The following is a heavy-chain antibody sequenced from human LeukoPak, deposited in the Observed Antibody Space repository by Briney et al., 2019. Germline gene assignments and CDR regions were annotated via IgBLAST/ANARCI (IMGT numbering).Heavy chain of an antibody. CDR2: MNPNSGNT. V-gene: IGHV1-8*01. J-gene: IGHJ4*02. D-gene: IGHD2-15*01. Sequence: ASVKVSRKASGFTFTSHDYNWVRQATGQGLEWMGWMNPNSGNTGYAQKFQGRVTMTEDTSTDTAYMELSSLRSEDTAVYYCATASLSTDYCSGGSCYSLDYWGQGTLVTVSS. CDR3: ATASLSTDYCSGGSCYSLDY. CDR1: GFTFTSHD.